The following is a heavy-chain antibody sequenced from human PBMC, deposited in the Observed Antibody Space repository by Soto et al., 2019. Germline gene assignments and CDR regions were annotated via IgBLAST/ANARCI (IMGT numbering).Heavy chain of an antibody. CDR2: ISYDGSNK. J-gene: IGHJ4*02. CDR3: AKIIGSSRLDF. Sequence: GGSLRQSFVDSEFAFSSYTMNWVRQAPGKGLEWLTVISYDGSNKYYADSVKGRFTISRDNSKNTLYLQMNSLRAEDTAVYYCAKIIGSSRLDFWGQGTLVTVSS. D-gene: IGHD6-13*01. V-gene: IGHV3-30-3*01. CDR1: EFAFSSYT.